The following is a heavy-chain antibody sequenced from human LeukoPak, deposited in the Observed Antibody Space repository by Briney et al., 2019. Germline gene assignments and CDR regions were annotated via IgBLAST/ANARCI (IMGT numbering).Heavy chain of an antibody. CDR1: GFTFSSYG. CDR3: ARVRDCSGGSCFGGMDV. CDR2: IWYDGSNK. Sequence: GGSLRLSCAASGFTFSSYGMHWVRQAPGKGLEWVAVIWYDGSNKYYADSVKGRFTISRDNSKSTLYLQMNSLRAEDTAVYYCARVRDCSGGSCFGGMDVWGQGTTVTVSS. D-gene: IGHD2-15*01. J-gene: IGHJ6*02. V-gene: IGHV3-33*01.